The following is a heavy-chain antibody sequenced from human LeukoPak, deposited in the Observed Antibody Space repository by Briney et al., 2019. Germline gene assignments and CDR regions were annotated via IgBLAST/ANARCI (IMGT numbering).Heavy chain of an antibody. CDR2: ISSSGSTI. Sequence: GGSLRLSCAASGFTFSSYEMNWVRQAPGKGLEWVSYISSSGSTIYYADSVKGRFTISRDNAKNSLYLQMNSLRAEDTAVYYCARGRRSGWSGDFDYWGQGTLVTVSS. V-gene: IGHV3-48*03. CDR1: GFTFSSYE. J-gene: IGHJ4*02. CDR3: ARGRRSGWSGDFDY. D-gene: IGHD6-19*01.